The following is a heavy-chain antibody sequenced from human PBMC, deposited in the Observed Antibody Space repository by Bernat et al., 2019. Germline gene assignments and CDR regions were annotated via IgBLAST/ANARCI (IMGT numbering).Heavy chain of an antibody. CDR2: IRSKAYGGTT. CDR1: GFTFGDYA. V-gene: IGHV3-49*03. J-gene: IGHJ4*02. D-gene: IGHD2-15*01. CDR3: TREGCSGGSCYFYFDY. Sequence: EVQLVESGGGLVQPGRSLRLSCTASGFTFGDYAMSWFRQAPGKGLEWVGFIRSKAYGGTTEYDASVKGRFTISRDDSKSIAYLQMNSMKTEDTAVYYCTREGCSGGSCYFYFDYWGQGTLVTVSS.